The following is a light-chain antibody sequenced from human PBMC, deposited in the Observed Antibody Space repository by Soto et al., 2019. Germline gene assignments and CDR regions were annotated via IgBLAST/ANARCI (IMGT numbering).Light chain of an antibody. CDR2: EIN. J-gene: IGLJ1*01. CDR1: RSDIGDSNF. Sequence: SPGRSVTISCTGTRSDIGDSNFVSWYQQHPGEAPKLLIFEINRRPSGVPGRFSGSKSGNTASLTVSGLLAEDGADYYCGSYAGNTNFVFGTGTKVTVL. CDR3: GSYAGNTNFV. V-gene: IGLV2-8*01.